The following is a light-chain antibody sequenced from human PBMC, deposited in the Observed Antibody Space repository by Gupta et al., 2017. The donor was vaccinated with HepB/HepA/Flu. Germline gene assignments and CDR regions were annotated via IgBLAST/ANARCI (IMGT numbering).Light chain of an antibody. CDR1: RSNIGAGYD. J-gene: IGLJ3*02. V-gene: IGLV1-40*01. CDR3: QTYDSSLSGVV. CDR2: GNN. Sequence: QSVLTQPPSVSGAPGQRVPISCTVSRSNIGAGYDVHWYQQLPGTAPKLLIYGNNKRPSGVPDRFAGSKSGTSASLAITGLQAEDEADYYCQTYDSSLSGVVFGGGTKLTVL.